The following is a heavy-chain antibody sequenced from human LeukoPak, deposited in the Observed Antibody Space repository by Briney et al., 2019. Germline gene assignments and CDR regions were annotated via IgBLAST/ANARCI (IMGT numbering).Heavy chain of an antibody. Sequence: ASVKVSCKASGYTFTNYHMHWVRQAPGQGLEWMGIIDPGDSVTTYAQKFQGRVTMTRDTSTSAVYMELSSLRSEDTAVYYCARDGGNWGDTDYWGQGTLVTVSS. V-gene: IGHV1-46*01. CDR2: IDPGDSVT. J-gene: IGHJ4*02. CDR3: ARDGGNWGDTDY. CDR1: GYTFTNYH. D-gene: IGHD7-27*01.